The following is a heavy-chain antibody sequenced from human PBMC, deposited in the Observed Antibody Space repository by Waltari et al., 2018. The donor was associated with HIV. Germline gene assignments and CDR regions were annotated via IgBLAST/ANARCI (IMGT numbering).Heavy chain of an antibody. Sequence: QLQLQESGPGLVKPSETLSLTCTVSGGSISSSSYYWGWIRQPPGKGLEWIGSIYYSGSTYDNPPHKSRVTISVDTSKNQFCLKLSSVTAADTAVYYCASKENCGGDCYPGYFQHWGRGTLVTVSS. CDR1: GGSISSSSYY. CDR3: ASKENCGGDCYPGYFQH. V-gene: IGHV4-39*01. CDR2: IYYSGST. J-gene: IGHJ1*01. D-gene: IGHD2-21*02.